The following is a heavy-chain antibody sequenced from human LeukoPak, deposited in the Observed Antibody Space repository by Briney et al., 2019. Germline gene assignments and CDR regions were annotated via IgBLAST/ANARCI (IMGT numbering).Heavy chain of an antibody. D-gene: IGHD4-23*01. CDR3: AKDRDGGKGAFDI. Sequence: GGSLRLSCAASGFSFSSYAMSWVRQAPGKGLEWVSAISGSGGSTYYADSVKGRFTISRDNSKNTLYLQMNSLRAEDTAVYYCAKDRDGGKGAFDIWGQGTMVTVSS. CDR1: GFSFSSYA. V-gene: IGHV3-23*01. J-gene: IGHJ3*02. CDR2: ISGSGGST.